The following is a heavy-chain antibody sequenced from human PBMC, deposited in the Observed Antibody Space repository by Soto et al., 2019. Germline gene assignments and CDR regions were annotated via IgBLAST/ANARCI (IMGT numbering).Heavy chain of an antibody. CDR2: ISNDGSNE. V-gene: IGHV3-30*18. D-gene: IGHD3-10*01. CDR1: GFTFRWFG. J-gene: IGHJ4*02. Sequence: PGGSLSLSCACSGFTFRWFGMNWVRQAPGKGLEWVARISNDGSNEYYVDSVKGRFTISRDNSKNTLYLQMDSLRAEDTAVYYCAKGEVRGIIPSYFDYWGLGTLVTVSS. CDR3: AKGEVRGIIPSYFDY.